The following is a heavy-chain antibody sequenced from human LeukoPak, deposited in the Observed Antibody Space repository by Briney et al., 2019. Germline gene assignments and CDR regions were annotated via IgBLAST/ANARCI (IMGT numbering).Heavy chain of an antibody. Sequence: GGSLRLSCAASGFTFSSYWMHWVRQAPEKGLVWVSRINSDGSSTSYADSVKGRFTISRDNAKNTLYLQMNSLRAEDTAVYYCARDSRYSPNLSVAYWGQGTLVTVSS. V-gene: IGHV3-74*01. CDR1: GFTFSSYW. J-gene: IGHJ4*02. D-gene: IGHD5-18*01. CDR2: INSDGSST. CDR3: ARDSRYSPNLSVAY.